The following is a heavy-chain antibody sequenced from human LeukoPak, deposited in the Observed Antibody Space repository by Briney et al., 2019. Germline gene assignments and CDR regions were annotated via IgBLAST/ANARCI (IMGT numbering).Heavy chain of an antibody. D-gene: IGHD2-2*01. CDR1: GGSISSYY. V-gene: IGHV4-59*01. J-gene: IGHJ6*04. CDR2: IYYSGST. CDR3: ARGFGDCSSTSCYDYYYYGMDV. Sequence: PSETLSLTCTVSGGSISSYYWSWIRQPPGKGLEWIGYIYYSGSTNYNPSLKSRVTISVDTSKNQFSLKLSSVTAADTAVYYCARGFGDCSSTSCYDYYYYGMDVWGKGTTVTVSS.